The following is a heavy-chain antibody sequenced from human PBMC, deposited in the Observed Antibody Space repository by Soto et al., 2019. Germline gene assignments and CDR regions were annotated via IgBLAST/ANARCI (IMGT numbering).Heavy chain of an antibody. J-gene: IGHJ3*02. Sequence: QVRLVQSGAEVKKPGASVKVSCKASGYTFTSYGITWVRQAPGQGLEWMGWISAYNGNTTYAQKLQGRVTMTTDTTTSTAYIERRSLKSDDTSAYYCAGFRSGWCPHDSFDIWVQGRIVTVSS. V-gene: IGHV1-18*01. CDR3: AGFRSGWCPHDSFDI. D-gene: IGHD6-19*01. CDR2: ISAYNGNT. CDR1: GYTFTSYG.